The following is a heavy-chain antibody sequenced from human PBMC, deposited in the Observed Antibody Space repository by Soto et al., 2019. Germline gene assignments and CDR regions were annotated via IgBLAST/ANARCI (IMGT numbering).Heavy chain of an antibody. CDR2: IWYDGSNK. CDR1: GFTFSSYG. V-gene: IGHV3-33*01. D-gene: IGHD6-19*01. CDR3: AGDPRDGGWYGGGVGDYYYYGMDV. Sequence: GGSLRLSCAASGFTFSSYGMHWVRQAPGKGLEWVAVIWYDGSNKYYADSVKGRFTISRDNSKNTLYLQMNSLRAEDTAVYYCAGDPRDGGWYGGGVGDYYYYGMDVWGQGTTVTVSS. J-gene: IGHJ6*02.